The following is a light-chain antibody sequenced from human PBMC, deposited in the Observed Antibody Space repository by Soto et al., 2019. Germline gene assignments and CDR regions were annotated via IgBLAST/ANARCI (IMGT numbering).Light chain of an antibody. J-gene: IGLJ2*01. CDR1: SRDVGGYNY. Sequence: QSVLTQPPSASGSPGQSVTFSCTGTSRDVGGYNYVSWYQQHPGKAPKLMIYEVTKRPSGVPDRFSGSKSGNTASLTVSGLQAEDEADYFCASWDDSLNGPVFGGGTQLTVL. CDR3: ASWDDSLNGPV. CDR2: EVT. V-gene: IGLV2-8*01.